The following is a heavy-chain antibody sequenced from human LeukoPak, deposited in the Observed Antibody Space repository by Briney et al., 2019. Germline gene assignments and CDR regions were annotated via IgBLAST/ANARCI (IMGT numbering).Heavy chain of an antibody. CDR2: INPKSGGT. V-gene: IGHV1-2*02. J-gene: IGHJ4*02. Sequence: ASVKVSCMASGYTFTDYYMHWVRQAPGQGPEWMGWINPKSGGTNYAQKFQGRVTMTRDTSINTAYMELSRLSSDDTAVYYCARDLSYYGSGSYYFDYWGQGTLVIASS. CDR1: GYTFTDYY. D-gene: IGHD3-10*01. CDR3: ARDLSYYGSGSYYFDY.